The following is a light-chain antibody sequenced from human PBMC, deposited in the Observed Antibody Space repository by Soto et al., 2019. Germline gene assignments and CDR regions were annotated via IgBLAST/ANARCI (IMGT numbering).Light chain of an antibody. J-gene: IGLJ2*01. CDR3: SSYTSSITVV. CDR1: SSDVGGYNY. V-gene: IGLV2-14*01. CDR2: DVS. Sequence: QSVLTQPASVSGSPGQSIAISCTGTSSDVGGYNYVSWYQQHPGKAPKLLIYDVSSRPSGVSNRFSGSKSGNTASLTISGLQAEDEAEYYCSSYTSSITVVFGGGTKLTVL.